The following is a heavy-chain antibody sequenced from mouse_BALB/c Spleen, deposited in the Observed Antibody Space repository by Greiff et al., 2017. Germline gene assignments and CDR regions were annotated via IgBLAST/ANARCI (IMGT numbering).Heavy chain of an antibody. D-gene: IGHD6-5*01. J-gene: IGHJ4*01. CDR3: ARSLPYYAMDY. CDR1: GYSFTSYW. CDR2: IVPSDSET. V-gene: IGHV1S126*01. Sequence: VQLQQSGPQLVRPGASVKISCKASGYSFTSYWMHWVKQRPGQGLEWIGMIVPSDSETRLNQKFKDKATLTVDKSSSTAYMQLSSPTSEDSAVYYCARSLPYYAMDYWGQGTSVTVSS.